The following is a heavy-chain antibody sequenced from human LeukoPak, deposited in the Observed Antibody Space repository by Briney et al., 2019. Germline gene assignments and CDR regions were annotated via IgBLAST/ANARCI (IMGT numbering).Heavy chain of an antibody. CDR2: INPSGGST. Sequence: ASVKVSCKASGYTFTSYYMHWVRQAPGQGLEWMGIINPSGGSTSYAQKFQGRVTMTRDMSTSTVYMELSSLRSEDTAVYYCARGFLEMATINVADDFDYWGQGTLVTVSS. CDR1: GYTFTSYY. CDR3: ARGFLEMATINVADDFDY. J-gene: IGHJ4*02. V-gene: IGHV1-46*01. D-gene: IGHD5-24*01.